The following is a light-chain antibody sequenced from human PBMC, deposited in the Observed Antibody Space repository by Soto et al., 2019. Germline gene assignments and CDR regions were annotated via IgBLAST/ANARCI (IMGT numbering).Light chain of an antibody. CDR2: AES. Sequence: DIQMTQSPSSLSSSVGDRVTITCRASQGISNYLAWYQQKPGKVPKLLIYAESTLQSGVPSRFSGSGSGTDFTLTISSLQPEDVATYYCQKYNSAPQAFGHVTKVEIK. V-gene: IGKV1-27*01. CDR1: QGISNY. CDR3: QKYNSAPQA. J-gene: IGKJ1*01.